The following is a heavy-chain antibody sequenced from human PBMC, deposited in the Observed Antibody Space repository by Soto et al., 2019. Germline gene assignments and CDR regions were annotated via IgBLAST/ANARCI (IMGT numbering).Heavy chain of an antibody. CDR1: GFTFSSYA. Sequence: PGGSLRLSCAASGFTFSSYAMSWVRQAPGKGLEWVSAISGSGGSTYYADSVKGRFTISRDTSNNTLYLQMSSLRAEDTAVYYCAKLEASYSSGCSIPDDWGQGTLVTVSS. V-gene: IGHV3-23*01. CDR2: ISGSGGST. J-gene: IGHJ4*02. D-gene: IGHD6-19*01. CDR3: AKLEASYSSGCSIPDD.